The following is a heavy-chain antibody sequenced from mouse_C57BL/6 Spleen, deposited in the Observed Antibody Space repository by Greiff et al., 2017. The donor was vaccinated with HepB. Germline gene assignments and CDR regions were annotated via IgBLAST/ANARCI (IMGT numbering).Heavy chain of an antibody. CDR3: ASTGRSEYYYAMDY. CDR1: GYAFSSYW. V-gene: IGHV1-80*01. CDR2: IYPGDGDT. J-gene: IGHJ4*01. Sequence: QVQLQQSGAELVKPGASVKISCKASGYAFSSYWMNWVKQRPGKGLEWIGQIYPGDGDTNYNGKFKGKATLTADKSSSTAYMQLSSLTSEDSAVYFCASTGRSEYYYAMDYWGQGTSVTVSS. D-gene: IGHD4-1*01.